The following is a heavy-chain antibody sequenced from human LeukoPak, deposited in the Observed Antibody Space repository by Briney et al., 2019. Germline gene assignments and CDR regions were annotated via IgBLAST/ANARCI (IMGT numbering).Heavy chain of an antibody. J-gene: IGHJ4*02. D-gene: IGHD3-22*01. V-gene: IGHV3-73*01. CDR3: TRSVVDGSTGCYPDY. CDR1: GFTFSGSA. CDR2: IRSQANSDAT. Sequence: GGSLRLSCAASGFTFSGSAMHWVRQASGKGLEWVGRIRSQANSDATAYGASAKGRFTISRDDSKNTAYLQMNSLKTEDTAVYYCTRSVVDGSTGCYPDYWGQGTLVTVSS.